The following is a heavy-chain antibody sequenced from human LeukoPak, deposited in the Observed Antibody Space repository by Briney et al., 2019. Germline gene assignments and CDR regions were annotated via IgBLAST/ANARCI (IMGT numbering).Heavy chain of an antibody. CDR3: ARVPSIAAVGIRLDY. J-gene: IGHJ4*02. Sequence: GGSLRLSCVASGFTFSNYGMHWVRQAPGKGLEWVAVISYDGRHKYYADSVKGRFTISRDNSKNTLYRQMNSLRAEDTAMYYCARVPSIAAVGIRLDYWGQGTLVTVSS. D-gene: IGHD6-13*01. CDR2: ISYDGRHK. CDR1: GFTFSNYG. V-gene: IGHV3-30*03.